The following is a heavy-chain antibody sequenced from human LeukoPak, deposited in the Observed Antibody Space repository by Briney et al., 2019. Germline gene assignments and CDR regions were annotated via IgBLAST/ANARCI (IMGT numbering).Heavy chain of an antibody. Sequence: PGGSLRLSCAASGFNFNTYSMNWVRQAPGKGLEWVSGISSVSTYIYYADSVKGRFTISRDSAKNSLYLQMNSLRAEDTALYYCARGSEGSFLKWFDPWGQGTLVTVSS. CDR1: GFNFNTYS. J-gene: IGHJ5*02. D-gene: IGHD6-13*01. V-gene: IGHV3-21*01. CDR3: ARGSEGSFLKWFDP. CDR2: ISSVSTYI.